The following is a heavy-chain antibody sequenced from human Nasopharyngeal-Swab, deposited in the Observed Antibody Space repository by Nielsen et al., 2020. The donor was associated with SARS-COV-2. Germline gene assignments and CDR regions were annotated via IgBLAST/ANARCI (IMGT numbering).Heavy chain of an antibody. J-gene: IGHJ4*02. CDR2: ISIYNGDT. Sequence: WVRQAPGQGLEWMGWISIYNGDTNYAEKFQGRVSMTTDTSTNADFMELTSLRSDDTAVYYCARDVEEWLVVPSLSFGHWGQGTLVTVSS. D-gene: IGHD5-18*01. CDR3: ARDVEEWLVVPSLSFGH. V-gene: IGHV1-18*01.